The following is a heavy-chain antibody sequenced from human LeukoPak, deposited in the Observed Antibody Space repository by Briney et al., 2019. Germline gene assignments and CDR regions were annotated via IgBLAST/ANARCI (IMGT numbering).Heavy chain of an antibody. V-gene: IGHV1-2*02. Sequence: ASVKVSCKASGYTFAGYYMHWVRQAPGQGLEWMGWINPNSGGTNYAQKFQGRVTMTRDTSISTAYMELSRLRSDDTAVYYCARDVDLAYCGGDCYSFDYWGQGTLVTVSS. CDR1: GYTFAGYY. J-gene: IGHJ4*02. D-gene: IGHD2-21*02. CDR3: ARDVDLAYCGGDCYSFDY. CDR2: INPNSGGT.